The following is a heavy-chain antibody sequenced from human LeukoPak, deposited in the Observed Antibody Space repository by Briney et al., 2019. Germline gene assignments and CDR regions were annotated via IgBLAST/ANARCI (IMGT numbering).Heavy chain of an antibody. CDR1: GFSFSTYW. J-gene: IGHJ4*02. D-gene: IGHD4-11*01. CDR3: AREGLPYSGDH. Sequence: PGGFLRLSCAASGFSFSTYWMRWARQTPGKGLEWVANIKGDGSEINYVDSVKGRFTISRDNAKNSLSLQMNSLTADDTGVYYCAREGLPYSGDHWGQGTLVTVSS. V-gene: IGHV3-7*01. CDR2: IKGDGSEI.